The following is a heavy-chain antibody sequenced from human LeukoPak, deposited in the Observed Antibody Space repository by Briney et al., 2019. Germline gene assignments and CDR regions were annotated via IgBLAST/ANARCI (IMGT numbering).Heavy chain of an antibody. CDR1: GSSITSYW. Sequence: GEFLKISSIGAGSSITSYWIGWVRQLGGKGQGWVGIISPGDSDTRYSPSFQGQGNISAEKSISTAYLQWRSRKASDTAMYYCSRHDGSIGADGTNYWGQGTLVTVSS. CDR3: SRHDGSIGADGTNY. D-gene: IGHD6-13*01. V-gene: IGHV5-51*01. CDR2: ISPGDSDT. J-gene: IGHJ4*02.